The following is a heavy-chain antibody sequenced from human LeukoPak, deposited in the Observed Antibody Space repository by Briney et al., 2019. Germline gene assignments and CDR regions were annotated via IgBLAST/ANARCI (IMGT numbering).Heavy chain of an antibody. J-gene: IGHJ3*02. Sequence: GESLKISCAASGFTLSSFEMNWVRQAPGKGLEWVSYISISDSTISYADSVRGRFTISRDNARNSLYLQMNSLRAEDTAVYYCGRGGSSGYNYNAFDIWGQGTAVTVSS. CDR2: ISISDSTI. V-gene: IGHV3-48*03. CDR3: GRGGSSGYNYNAFDI. CDR1: GFTLSSFE. D-gene: IGHD3-22*01.